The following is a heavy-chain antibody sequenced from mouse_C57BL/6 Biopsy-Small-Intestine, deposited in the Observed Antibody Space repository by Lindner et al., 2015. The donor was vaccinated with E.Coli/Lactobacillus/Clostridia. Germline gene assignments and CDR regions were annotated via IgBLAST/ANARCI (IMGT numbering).Heavy chain of an antibody. D-gene: IGHD1-3*01. CDR2: INPDSGDT. CDR3: VRGVDDLWSGYRTFDV. V-gene: IGHV1-66*01. CDR1: RYSFTAYH. Sequence: SVKVSCKAGRYSFTAYHLHWVRQAPGQGLQWMGWINPDSGDTNYPQMFQGRVSITRDTSINTAFMELSSLRSDDTAVYYCVRGVDDLWSGYRTFDVWGQGTTVTVSS. J-gene: IGHJ1*01.